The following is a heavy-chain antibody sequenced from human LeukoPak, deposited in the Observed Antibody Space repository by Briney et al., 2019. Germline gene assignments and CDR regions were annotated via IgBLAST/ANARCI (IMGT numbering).Heavy chain of an antibody. J-gene: IGHJ4*02. CDR2: ISSGGDNT. V-gene: IGHV3-23*01. CDR3: AKAPVTTCSGAYCYPFDY. CDR1: GFSFSNYG. Sequence: GGSLRLSCAASGFSFSNYGMSWVRQAPGKGLEWVSSISSGGDNTYYADSVKGRFTISRDNSKNTLYLQMNSLRAEDTAVYYCAKAPVTTCSGAYCYPFDYWGQGTLVTVSS. D-gene: IGHD2-21*01.